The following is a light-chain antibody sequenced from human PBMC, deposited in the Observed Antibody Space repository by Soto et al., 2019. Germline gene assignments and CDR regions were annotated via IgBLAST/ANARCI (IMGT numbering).Light chain of an antibody. CDR2: KAS. CDR3: QQYDTYPWT. CDR1: QNINKW. V-gene: IGKV1-5*03. J-gene: IGKJ1*01. Sequence: DIQMTQSPSTLSASVGDRVTITCRASQNINKWLAWYQQKPGKAPKLLIDKASTLESGVTSRFSGSESGTEFTLTISSLQPDDFATYYCQQYDTYPWTFGQGTKVEIK.